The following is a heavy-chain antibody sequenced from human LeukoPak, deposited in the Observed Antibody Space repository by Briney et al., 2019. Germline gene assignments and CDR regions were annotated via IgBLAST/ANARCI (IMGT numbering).Heavy chain of an antibody. CDR2: MNPNSGNT. V-gene: IGHV1-8*01. CDR1: VYTFTSYD. J-gene: IGHJ5*02. CDR3: AREKGYNWFDP. Sequence: ASVTVSFKSSVYTFTSYDINWVRQAAGQGLEWMGWMNPNSGNTGYAQKFQGRVTMTRNTSISTAYMELSSLRSEDTAVYYCAREKGYNWFDPWGQGTLVTVSS.